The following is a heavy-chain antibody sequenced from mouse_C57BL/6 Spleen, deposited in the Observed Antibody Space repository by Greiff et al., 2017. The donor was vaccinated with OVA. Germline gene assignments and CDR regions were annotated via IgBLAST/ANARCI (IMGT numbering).Heavy chain of an antibody. J-gene: IGHJ2*01. Sequence: EVQLVESGGGLVKPGGSLKLSCAASGFTFSDYGMHWVRQAPEKGLEWVAYISSGSSTIYYADTVKGRFTISRDNAKNTLFLQMTSLRSEDTAMYYCARRLYDGYYGYFDYWGKGTTLTVSS. CDR1: GFTFSDYG. D-gene: IGHD2-3*01. V-gene: IGHV5-17*01. CDR3: ARRLYDGYYGYFDY. CDR2: ISSGSSTI.